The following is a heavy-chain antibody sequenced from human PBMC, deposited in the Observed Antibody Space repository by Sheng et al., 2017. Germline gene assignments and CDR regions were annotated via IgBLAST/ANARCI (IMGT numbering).Heavy chain of an antibody. D-gene: IGHD2-8*02. Sequence: EVQLVESGGGLVQPGESLRLSCAASGFTFSSSWMSWVRQAPGKGLEWVADIKYDGSEKSYVDSVKGRFTISRDNAQNSLYLQMNSLRAEDTAVYYCARDPASGALDYWGQGTLVTSPQ. J-gene: IGHJ4*02. CDR1: GFTFSSSW. CDR3: ARDPASGALDY. CDR2: IKYDGSEK. V-gene: IGHV3-7*01.